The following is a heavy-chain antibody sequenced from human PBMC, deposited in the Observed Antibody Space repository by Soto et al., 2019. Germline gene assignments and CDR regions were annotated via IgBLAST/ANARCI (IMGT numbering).Heavy chain of an antibody. Sequence: GGSLRLSCAASGFTFSSYAMSWVRQAPGKGLEWVSAISGSGGSTYYADSVKGRFTISRDNSKNTLYLQMNSLRAEDTAVYYCAKEAGREGHDSSGYYRRGYFSPGYFDYWGQGTLVTVSS. CDR2: ISGSGGST. J-gene: IGHJ4*02. CDR1: GFTFSSYA. CDR3: AKEAGREGHDSSGYYRRGYFSPGYFDY. D-gene: IGHD3-22*01. V-gene: IGHV3-23*01.